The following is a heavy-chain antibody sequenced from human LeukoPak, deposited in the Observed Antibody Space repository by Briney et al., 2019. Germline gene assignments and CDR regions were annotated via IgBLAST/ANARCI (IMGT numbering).Heavy chain of an antibody. CDR3: ARAESPFYFDY. CDR2: ISSSSSYI. CDR1: GFIFSNYW. J-gene: IGHJ4*02. V-gene: IGHV3-21*01. Sequence: PGGSLRLSCVASGFIFSNYWMAWVRQAPGKGLEWVASISSSSSYICYADSVKGRFTISRDNAKSSLSLQMNSLRAEDTAVYYCARAESPFYFDYWGQGTLVTVSS.